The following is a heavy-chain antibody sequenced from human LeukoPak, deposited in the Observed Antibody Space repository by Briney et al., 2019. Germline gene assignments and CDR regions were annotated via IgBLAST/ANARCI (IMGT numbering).Heavy chain of an antibody. CDR3: AKDIWDYDFWSGYWAYFDY. CDR2: ISGSGGST. V-gene: IGHV3-23*01. Sequence: GGSLRLSCAASGFTFSSYWMSWVRQAPGKGLEWVSAISGSGGSTYYADSVKGRFTISRDNSKNTLYLQMNSLRAEDTAVYYCAKDIWDYDFWSGYWAYFDYWGQGTLVTVSS. D-gene: IGHD3-3*01. CDR1: GFTFSSYW. J-gene: IGHJ4*02.